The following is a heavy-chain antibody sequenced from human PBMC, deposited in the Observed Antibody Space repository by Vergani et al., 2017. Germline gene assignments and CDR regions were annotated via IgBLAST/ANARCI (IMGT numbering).Heavy chain of an antibody. CDR2: MYTSGHT. Sequence: QVQLQESGPGLLKPSQTLSLTCTVSGASVSRGTYYWTWIRQPAGKKLEWIVRMYTSGHTIYNPSLESRVTMSVDTSKNQFSLQLSSLTAADTAVYYCARASHCINCYSXVPNGPGYYYMDVWGKGTTVTVSS. CDR1: GASVSRGTYY. CDR3: ARASHCINCYSXVPNGPGYYYMDV. J-gene: IGHJ6*03. V-gene: IGHV4-61*02. D-gene: IGHD2-21*01.